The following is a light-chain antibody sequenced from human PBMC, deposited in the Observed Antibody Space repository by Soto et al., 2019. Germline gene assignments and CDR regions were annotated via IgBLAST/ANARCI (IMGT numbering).Light chain of an antibody. V-gene: IGKV1-5*03. Sequence: DLQMTQSPSTLSASVGDRVTITCRASQSISSWLAWYQQKPGKAPKLLIYKASSLESGVTSRFSGSGSGTEFTLTISSLQPGDFATYYCQQYNSYPWTFGQGTKVEIK. CDR2: KAS. J-gene: IGKJ1*01. CDR1: QSISSW. CDR3: QQYNSYPWT.